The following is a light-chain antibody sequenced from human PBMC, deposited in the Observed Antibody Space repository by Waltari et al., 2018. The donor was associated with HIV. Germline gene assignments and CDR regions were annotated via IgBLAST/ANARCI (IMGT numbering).Light chain of an antibody. CDR1: PSVFYKSYNRDY. CDR2: WAS. Sequence: DLVMTQAPTSLVCVLGERATTNRRARPSVFYKSYNRDYLAWYQHKPGQPPKLLAYWASTRAAGVPDRFTGSGSGTNFTLTISSLQAEDVAVYYCQQYFYAPQTFGQGTKVEIK. V-gene: IGKV4-1*01. J-gene: IGKJ1*01. CDR3: QQYFYAPQT.